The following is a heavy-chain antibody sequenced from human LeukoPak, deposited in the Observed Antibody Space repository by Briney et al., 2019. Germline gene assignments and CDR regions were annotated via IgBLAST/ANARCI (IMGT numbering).Heavy chain of an antibody. CDR2: INHSGST. V-gene: IGHV4-34*01. CDR1: GGSFSGYY. Sequence: PSETLSLTCAVYGGSFSGYYWSWIRQPPGKGPEWIGEINHSGSTNYNPSLKSRVTISVDTSKNQFSLKLSSVTAADTAVYYCARAHRWFDPWGQGTLVTVSS. J-gene: IGHJ5*02. CDR3: ARAHRWFDP.